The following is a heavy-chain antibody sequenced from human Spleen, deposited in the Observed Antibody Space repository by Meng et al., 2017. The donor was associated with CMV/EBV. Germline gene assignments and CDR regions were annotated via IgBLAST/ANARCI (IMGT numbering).Heavy chain of an antibody. D-gene: IGHD3-10*01. CDR1: GVSISSYY. CDR2: IYYSGSN. CDR3: ARYYYGSGSSSYFDY. V-gene: IGHV4-59*01. Sequence: SETLYLTCTVSGVSISSYYWSWIRQPPGKGLEWIGYIYYSGSNNYNPSLKRRVTMSVDTSKSHFSLNLNSVTAADTAVYYCARYYYGSGSSSYFDYWGQGTLVTVSS. J-gene: IGHJ4*02.